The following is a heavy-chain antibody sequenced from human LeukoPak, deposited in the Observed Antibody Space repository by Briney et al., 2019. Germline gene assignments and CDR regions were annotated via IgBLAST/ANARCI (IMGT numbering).Heavy chain of an antibody. CDR1: GFTFSSYA. Sequence: PGGSLRLSCAASGFTFSSYAMSWVRQAPGKGLEWVSAISGSGGSTYYADSVKGRFTISRDNSKNTLYLQMNSLRAEDTAVYYCAKERGITIFGVVGAFDIWGQGTMVTVSS. CDR2: ISGSGGST. CDR3: AKERGITIFGVVGAFDI. J-gene: IGHJ3*02. D-gene: IGHD3-3*01. V-gene: IGHV3-23*01.